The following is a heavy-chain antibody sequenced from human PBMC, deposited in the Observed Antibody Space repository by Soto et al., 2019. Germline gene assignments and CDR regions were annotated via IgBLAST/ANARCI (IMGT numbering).Heavy chain of an antibody. V-gene: IGHV1-46*03. CDR3: ARPGYSSSWPGEYYYYMDV. J-gene: IGHJ6*03. D-gene: IGHD6-13*01. CDR2: INPSGGST. Sequence: ASVKVSCKASGYTFTSYYMHWVRQAPGQGLEWMGIINPSGGSTSYAQKFQGRVTMTRDTSTSTVYMELSSLRSEDTAVYYCARPGYSSSWPGEYYYYMDVWGKGTTVTVSS. CDR1: GYTFTSYY.